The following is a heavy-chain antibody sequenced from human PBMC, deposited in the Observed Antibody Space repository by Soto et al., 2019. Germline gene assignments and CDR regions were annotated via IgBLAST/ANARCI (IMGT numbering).Heavy chain of an antibody. CDR2: VYTGGST. V-gene: IGHV3-53*05. J-gene: IGHJ5*02. D-gene: IGHD3-10*01. Sequence: EVKLVETGGGLIQPGGSLRLSCVASGVTVNTKFMTWVRQAPGKGLEWVSDVYPDDVYTGGSTHYADFVRGRFTISRDNSRNTLFLQMNRLRLDDTAIYYCARRSSYASGLSWGQGTLVTVSS. CDR3: ARRSSYASGLS. CDR1: GVTVNTKF.